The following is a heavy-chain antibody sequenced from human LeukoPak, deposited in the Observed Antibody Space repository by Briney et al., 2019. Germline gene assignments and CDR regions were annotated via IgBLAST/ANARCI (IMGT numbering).Heavy chain of an antibody. CDR1: GFTLSVYD. V-gene: IGHV3-13*01. J-gene: IGHJ4*02. Sequence: GGSLRLSCAASGFTLSVYDMRWVRHPTGEGLEWVSIIYRAGDTYYPGSVKGRFIISRDSAKNSLYLQMNSLRAEDSAVYYCATQQGGNPAYWGQGTLVTVSS. CDR3: ATQQGGNPAY. D-gene: IGHD1-14*01. CDR2: IYRAGDT.